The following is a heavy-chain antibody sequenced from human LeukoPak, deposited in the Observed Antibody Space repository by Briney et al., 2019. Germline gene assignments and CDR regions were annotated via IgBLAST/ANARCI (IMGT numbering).Heavy chain of an antibody. CDR3: ARADGYLDAFDI. CDR1: GGTFSSYA. V-gene: IGHV1-69*13. J-gene: IGHJ3*02. Sequence: SVKVSCKASGGTFSSYAISWVRQAPGQGLEWMGGIIPIFGTANYAQKFQGRVTITADESTSIAYMELSCLRSEDTAVYYCARADGYLDAFDIWGQGTMVTVSS. D-gene: IGHD5-18*01. CDR2: IIPIFGTA.